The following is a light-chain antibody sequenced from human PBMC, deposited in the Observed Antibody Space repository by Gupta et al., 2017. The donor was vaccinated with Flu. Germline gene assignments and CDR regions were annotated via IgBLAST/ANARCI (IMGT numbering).Light chain of an antibody. V-gene: IGKV1-39*01. CDR2: AAS. J-gene: IGKJ4*01. CDR1: QSISTY. CDR3: QQSYSFFT. Sequence: VGDRVTITCRASQSISTYLNWYQHKPGKVPKLLIHAASSLQSGAPSRFSGSGSGTDFALTISSLQPEDSASYYCQQSYSFFTFAGGTKVEI.